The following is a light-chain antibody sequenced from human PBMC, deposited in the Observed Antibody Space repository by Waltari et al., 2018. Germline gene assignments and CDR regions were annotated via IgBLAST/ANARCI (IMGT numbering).Light chain of an antibody. J-gene: IGKJ2*01. CDR2: TAS. Sequence: DIQMTQSPSTLSVSVGDRVTITCRASQNIITWLAWYQQKPGKPPRLLGHTASILETGVPSRFSGSGSGTTFTLTINSLQPDDFATYYCQQYDDFPSTFGQGTKLEI. CDR1: QNIITW. CDR3: QQYDDFPST. V-gene: IGKV1-5*03.